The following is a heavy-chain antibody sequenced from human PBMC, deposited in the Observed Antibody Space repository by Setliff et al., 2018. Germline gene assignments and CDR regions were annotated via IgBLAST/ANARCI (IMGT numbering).Heavy chain of an antibody. J-gene: IGHJ4*02. CDR3: SRLVRFCTRIVCQRLSGDDY. V-gene: IGHV1-18*01. Sequence: ASVKVSCKASGYTFTDFGVSWVRQAPGQGLEWVGWISPHNGNTYYAPKFPGTVLMTADTSTTTAYLELRGLRSDDTAVYYCSRLVRFCTRIVCQRLSGDDYWGQGTLVTVSS. CDR2: ISPHNGNT. CDR1: GYTFTDFG. D-gene: IGHD3-10*01.